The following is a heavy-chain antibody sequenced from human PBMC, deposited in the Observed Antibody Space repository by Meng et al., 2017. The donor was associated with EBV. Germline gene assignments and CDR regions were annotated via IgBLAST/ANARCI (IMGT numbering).Heavy chain of an antibody. J-gene: IGHJ4*02. CDR2: IYWDDDK. CDR1: GFSLSTRGVG. V-gene: IGHV2-5*02. D-gene: IGHD6-6*01. CDR3: AHIIAARPFDY. Sequence: LREVGPLLVKPHQTLSSPCTFSGFSLSTRGVGVGWIRQPPGKALEWLALIYWDDDKRYSPSLKSRLTIIKDTSKNQVVLTMTNMDPVDAATYYCAHIIAARPFDYWGQGTLVTVSS.